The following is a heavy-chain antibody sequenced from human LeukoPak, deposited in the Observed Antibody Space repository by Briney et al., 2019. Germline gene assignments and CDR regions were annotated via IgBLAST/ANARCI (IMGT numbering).Heavy chain of an antibody. CDR3: AKGVGWFPS. D-gene: IGHD3-10*01. CDR1: GFTFYSYA. CDR2: ISDSGSET. Sequence: GGSLRLSCAASGFTFYSYAMSWVRQAPGKGLEWVSVISDSGSETFYADSVKGRFTISRDNSKNTLYLQINSLRAEDTAIYYCAKGVGWFPSWGQGTLVTVSS. J-gene: IGHJ5*02. V-gene: IGHV3-23*01.